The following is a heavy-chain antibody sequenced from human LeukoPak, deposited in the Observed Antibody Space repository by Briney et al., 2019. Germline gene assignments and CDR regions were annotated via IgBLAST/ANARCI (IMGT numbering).Heavy chain of an antibody. J-gene: IGHJ5*02. CDR2: TSDTGRT. D-gene: IGHD5-12*01. CDR1: GAYTGSHY. V-gene: IGHV4-59*11. CDR3: ARARGYDSGYDNYLKNSWFDP. Sequence: SETLSLTCTVSGAYTGSHYWSWIRQPPGKGLEWIGYTSDTGRTNYNPSLKSRVTISGDTPKNQISLKVNSVTAADTAVYFCARARGYDSGYDNYLKNSWFDPWGQGTLVTVSS.